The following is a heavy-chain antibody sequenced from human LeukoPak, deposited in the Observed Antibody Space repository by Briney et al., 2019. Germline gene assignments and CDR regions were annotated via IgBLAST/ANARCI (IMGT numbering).Heavy chain of an antibody. J-gene: IGHJ4*02. CDR3: ARVRGNSCDY. CDR2: IRGDTGDT. V-gene: IGHV1-2*02. D-gene: IGHD6-13*01. CDR1: AYTLSDYY. Sequence: ASVTVSCTTSAYTLSDYYMHWVRQAPGQGLEWMGWIRGDTGDTDSPQKFQGRVTMTRDTSTNTAYMELSRLTYDDTAMYFCARVRGNSCDYWGQGTLVTVSS.